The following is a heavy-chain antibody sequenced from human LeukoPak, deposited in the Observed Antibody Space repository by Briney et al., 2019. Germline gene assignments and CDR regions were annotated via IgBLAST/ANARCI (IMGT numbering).Heavy chain of an antibody. Sequence: AASVKVSCKASGGTFSSYAISWVRQAPGQGLEWMGRIIPILGIANYAQKFQGRVTITADKSTSTAYMELSSLRSEDTAVYYCARAPLRCSGGSCYTYGMDVWGQGTTVTVSS. CDR2: IIPILGIA. V-gene: IGHV1-69*04. J-gene: IGHJ6*02. D-gene: IGHD2-15*01. CDR3: ARAPLRCSGGSCYTYGMDV. CDR1: GGTFSSYA.